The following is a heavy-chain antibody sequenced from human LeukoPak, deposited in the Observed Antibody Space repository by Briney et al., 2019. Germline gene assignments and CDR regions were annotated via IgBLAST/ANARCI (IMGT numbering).Heavy chain of an antibody. D-gene: IGHD2-15*01. CDR3: ARGSGRAWFDP. CDR1: GFTFSSYW. Sequence: GGSLRLSCAASGFTFSSYWMSWVRQGPGRGLEWVANIKNDESEKCYVDSVKGRFTISRDNAKNSLYLQMNSLRAEDTALYYCARGSGRAWFDPWGQGTLVTVSS. J-gene: IGHJ5*02. CDR2: IKNDESEK. V-gene: IGHV3-7*05.